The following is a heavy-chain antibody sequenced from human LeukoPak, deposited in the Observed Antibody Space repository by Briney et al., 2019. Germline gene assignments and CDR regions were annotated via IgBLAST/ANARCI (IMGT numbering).Heavy chain of an antibody. CDR1: GFTVNSNY. CDR2: IYSGGST. CDR3: ASMYFSQYLQH. D-gene: IGHD2-8*01. V-gene: IGHV3-53*01. J-gene: IGHJ1*01. Sequence: GGSLRLSCAASGFTVNSNYMSWVRQAPGKGLEWVSVIYSGGSTYYADSVKGRFTISRDDSKNTLYLQMNSLRAEDTAVYYCASMYFSQYLQHWGQGTLVTVSS.